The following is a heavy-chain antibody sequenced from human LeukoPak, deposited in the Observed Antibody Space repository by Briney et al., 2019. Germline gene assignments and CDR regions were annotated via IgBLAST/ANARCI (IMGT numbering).Heavy chain of an antibody. D-gene: IGHD2-15*01. CDR1: GFTFSSYW. Sequence: GGSLRLSCAASGFTFSSYWMSWVRQAPGQGLEWVANIKQGGSEKYYVDSVKGRFTISRDNAKNSLYLQMNSLRAEDAAVYYCARGGSPRHFDYWGQGTLVTVSS. CDR3: ARGGSPRHFDY. V-gene: IGHV3-7*01. J-gene: IGHJ4*02. CDR2: IKQGGSEK.